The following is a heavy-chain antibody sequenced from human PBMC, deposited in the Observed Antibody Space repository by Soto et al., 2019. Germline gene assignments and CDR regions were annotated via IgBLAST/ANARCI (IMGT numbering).Heavy chain of an antibody. V-gene: IGHV1-69*06. Sequence: QVVLLQSGAEVKEPGSSVRLSCQVSGSTFNNFAFSWVRQAPGQGPEWLGGIVVMSNAADYSQRFQDRVTIIADTSTSTLYMELGSLTFDYTAAYYCPRALKRWAVNYYFVYSGQGTLVTVSS. CDR2: IVVMSNAA. D-gene: IGHD1-20*01. CDR1: GSTFNNFA. CDR3: PRALKRWAVNYYFVY. J-gene: IGHJ4*02.